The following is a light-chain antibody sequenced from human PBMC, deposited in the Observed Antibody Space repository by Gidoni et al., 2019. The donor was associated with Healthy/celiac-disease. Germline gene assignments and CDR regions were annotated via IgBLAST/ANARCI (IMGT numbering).Light chain of an antibody. Sequence: QSALPQPASVSRSPGQSLTISCTGTSSDVGGYNYFSLYQQHPVKAPKLMIYEVSNRPSGVSNRFSGSKSGNTASLTISGLQAEDEADYYCSSYTSSSTLYVFGTGTKVTVL. V-gene: IGLV2-14*01. J-gene: IGLJ1*01. CDR3: SSYTSSSTLYV. CDR1: SSDVGGYNY. CDR2: EVS.